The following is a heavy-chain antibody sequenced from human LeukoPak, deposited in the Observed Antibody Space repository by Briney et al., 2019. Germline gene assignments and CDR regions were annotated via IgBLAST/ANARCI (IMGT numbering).Heavy chain of an antibody. J-gene: IGHJ3*02. V-gene: IGHV4-39*07. Sequence: SETLSLTCTVSGGSISSSSYYWGWVRQPPGKGLEWIGSIYYSGSTYYNPSLKSRVTISVDTSKNQFSLRLSSVTAADTAVYYCARRPYSSGWGIAFDIWGQGTMVTVSS. CDR3: ARRPYSSGWGIAFDI. CDR1: GGSISSSSYY. D-gene: IGHD6-19*01. CDR2: IYYSGST.